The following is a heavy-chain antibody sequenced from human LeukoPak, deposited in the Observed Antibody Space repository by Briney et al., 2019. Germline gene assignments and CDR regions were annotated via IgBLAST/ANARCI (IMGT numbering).Heavy chain of an antibody. D-gene: IGHD3-9*01. CDR2: SSGDGSSA. V-gene: IGHV3-74*01. CDR3: ARPYYDILTAHMPGYGY. CDR1: GFPFDSCW. J-gene: IGHJ4*02. Sequence: GGSLRLSCAASGFPFDSCWMHWVRQAPEKGLVWVSHSSGDGSSATYADSVKGRFTISRDNAKNTLYLQMNSLRADDTAVYYCARPYYDILTAHMPGYGYWGQGTLVTVSS.